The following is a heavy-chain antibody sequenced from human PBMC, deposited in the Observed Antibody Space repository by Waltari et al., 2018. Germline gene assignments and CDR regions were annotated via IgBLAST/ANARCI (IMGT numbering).Heavy chain of an antibody. J-gene: IGHJ2*01. D-gene: IGHD3-10*01. CDR2: IYYSGST. V-gene: IGHV4-39*07. CDR1: GGSISSSSYY. Sequence: QLQLQESGPGLVKPSETLSLTCTVSGGSISSSSYYWGWIRQPPGKGLEWIGSIYYSGSTYYNPSLKIRVTISVDTSKNQFSLKLSSVTAADTAVYYCARGDYGSGSYWYFDLWGRGTLVTVSS. CDR3: ARGDYGSGSYWYFDL.